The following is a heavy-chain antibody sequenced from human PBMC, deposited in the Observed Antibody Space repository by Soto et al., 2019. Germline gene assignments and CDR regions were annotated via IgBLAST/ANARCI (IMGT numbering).Heavy chain of an antibody. V-gene: IGHV3-23*01. CDR2: ITSSGGNT. CDR3: AKGNGAAGGRGAYFHS. CDR1: GFTFRMHA. Sequence: PGGSLRLSCATTGFTFRMHAMSWVRQAPGKGLEWVSTITSSGGNTFYAGSVKGRFTISRDNSKSTLSLQINSLKAEDTAIYYCAKGNGAAGGRGAYFHSRAQGTLVTVSS. D-gene: IGHD6-13*01. J-gene: IGHJ4*02.